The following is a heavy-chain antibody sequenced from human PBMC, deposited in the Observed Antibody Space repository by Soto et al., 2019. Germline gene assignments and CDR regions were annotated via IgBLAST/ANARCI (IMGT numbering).Heavy chain of an antibody. D-gene: IGHD4-17*01. CDR3: TPDYGDYELSFDP. V-gene: IGHV3-73*01. CDR1: GFTFSGSA. J-gene: IGHJ5*02. CDR2: IRSKANSYAT. Sequence: GGSLILSCAASGFTFSGSAMHWVRQASGKGLEWVGRIRSKANSYATAYAASVKGRFTISRDDSKNTAYLQMNSLKTEDTAVYYCTPDYGDYELSFDPWGQGTLVTVSS.